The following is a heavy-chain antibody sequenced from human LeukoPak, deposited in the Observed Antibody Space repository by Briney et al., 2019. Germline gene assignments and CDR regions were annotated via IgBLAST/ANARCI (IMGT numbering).Heavy chain of an antibody. CDR2: IYHSGST. Sequence: PSQTLSLTCAVSGGSISSGGYSWSWIRQPPGKGLEWIGYIYHSGSTYYNPSLKSRVTISVDRSKNQFSLKLSSVTAADTAVYYRARSYYDILTGYINWYDPWGQGTLVTVSS. CDR3: ARSYYDILTGYINWYDP. J-gene: IGHJ5*02. V-gene: IGHV4-30-2*01. D-gene: IGHD3-9*01. CDR1: GGSISSGGYS.